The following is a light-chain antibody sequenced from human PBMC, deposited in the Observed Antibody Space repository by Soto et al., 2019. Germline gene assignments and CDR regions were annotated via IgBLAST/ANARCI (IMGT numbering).Light chain of an antibody. J-gene: IGLJ2*01. V-gene: IGLV2-14*01. CDR3: SSYTTSGNLV. CDR2: EVS. CDR1: SSDVGGFDF. Sequence: QSVLTQPASVSGSPGQSVTISCTGTSSDVGGFDFVSWYQKHPGNAPKLVIYEVSLRPSGVSDRFSGSKSANTASLTISGLQAEDDSYYYCSSYTTSGNLVFGGGTKLTVL.